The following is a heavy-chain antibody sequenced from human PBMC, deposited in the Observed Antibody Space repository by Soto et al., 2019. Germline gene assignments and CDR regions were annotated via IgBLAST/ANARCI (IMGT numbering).Heavy chain of an antibody. V-gene: IGHV3-72*01. D-gene: IGHD3-16*01. J-gene: IGHJ4*02. CDR1: GFTFSGHY. CDR3: STTVITAPLFEY. Sequence: GGSLRLSCEGSGFTFSGHYMDWVRQAPGKGLEWLGRIRNKPNGHTTEHAASVKGRFTISRDDSKNSVYLQMNSLKSEDTAVYYCSTTVITAPLFEYWGQGTLVTVSA. CDR2: IRNKPNGHTT.